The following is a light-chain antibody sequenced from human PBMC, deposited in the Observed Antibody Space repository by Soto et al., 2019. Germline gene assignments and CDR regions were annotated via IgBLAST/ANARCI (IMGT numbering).Light chain of an antibody. J-gene: IGKJ1*01. CDR2: AAS. CDR3: QQIYGKPRT. Sequence: DIQMTQSPSSLSASVGDRVTITCRASQFLSNYLNWYQQKPGQAPKLVIYAASNLQSGVPSRFSGSGSGTDFTLTISNLQPEDFATYYCQQIYGKPRTFGQGTKVEIK. CDR1: QFLSNY. V-gene: IGKV1-39*01.